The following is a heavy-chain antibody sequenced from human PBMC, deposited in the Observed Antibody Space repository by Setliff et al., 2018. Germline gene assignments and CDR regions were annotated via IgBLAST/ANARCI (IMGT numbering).Heavy chain of an antibody. CDR2: INHSGST. Sequence: SETLSLTCAVYGGSFSGYYWSWIRQPPGKGLEWIGEINHSGSTNYNPSLKSRVTISIDTSKNQFSLKLSSVTAADTAVYYCTRGPDGYTYQGAFDIWGQGTMVTVSS. V-gene: IGHV4-34*01. D-gene: IGHD5-12*01. J-gene: IGHJ3*02. CDR3: TRGPDGYTYQGAFDI. CDR1: GGSFSGYY.